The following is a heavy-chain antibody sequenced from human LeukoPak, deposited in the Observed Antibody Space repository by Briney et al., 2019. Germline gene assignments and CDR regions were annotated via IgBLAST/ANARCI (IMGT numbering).Heavy chain of an antibody. J-gene: IGHJ4*02. CDR1: GDSISSYY. V-gene: IGHV4-59*01. D-gene: IGHD6-13*01. CDR3: ARGSSWSYYFDY. Sequence: SETLSLTCAVSGDSISSYYWSWIRQPPGKGLEWIGYFHYSGSTNYSPSLKCRVTISIDTSKNQFSLKVSSVTAADTAVYYCARGSSWSYYFDYWGQGTLVTVSS. CDR2: FHYSGST.